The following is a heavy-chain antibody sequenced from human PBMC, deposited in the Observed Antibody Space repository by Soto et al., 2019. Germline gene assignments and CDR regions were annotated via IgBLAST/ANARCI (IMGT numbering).Heavy chain of an antibody. CDR1: GFTFSTYD. Sequence: EVQLAESGGSLVQPGGSLRLSCAASGFTFSTYDMNWVRQAPGKGLEWLSYISDSGSITYYEDSVKGRFTISRDNAKNSLYLQMSSLRVEDTAVYYCARDGANISSWYFDLWGQGTLVTVSS. D-gene: IGHD6-13*01. V-gene: IGHV3-48*03. CDR2: ISDSGSIT. J-gene: IGHJ2*01. CDR3: ARDGANISSWYFDL.